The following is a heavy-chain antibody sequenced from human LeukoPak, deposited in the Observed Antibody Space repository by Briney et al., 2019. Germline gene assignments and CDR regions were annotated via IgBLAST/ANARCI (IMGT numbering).Heavy chain of an antibody. V-gene: IGHV3-23*01. Sequence: GGSLRLSCAASGSTFNIYAMSWVRLAPGKGLQWVASMCGSAGCTFYTDSVKGRFTISRDNSNNTLYLEMNSLRAEDTAIYYCARDRPNYHESNGHYYERDGDHWGQGTLVTVSS. CDR2: MCGSAGCT. D-gene: IGHD3-22*01. J-gene: IGHJ5*02. CDR1: GSTFNIYA. CDR3: ARDRPNYHESNGHYYERDGDH.